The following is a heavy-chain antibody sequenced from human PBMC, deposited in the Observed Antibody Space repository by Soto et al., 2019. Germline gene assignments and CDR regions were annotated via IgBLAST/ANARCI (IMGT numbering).Heavy chain of an antibody. CDR2: INHSGST. CDR1: GGSFSGYY. CDR3: AREGFSRGGGDGSPSV. J-gene: IGHJ4*02. D-gene: IGHD2-21*02. V-gene: IGHV4-34*01. Sequence: QVLLQQWGAGLLKPSETLSLTCAVYGGSFSGYYWSWIRQPPGKGLEWIGEINHSGSTNYNPSLKSRVTISVDTSKNQFSLKLSSVTAADTAVYYCAREGFSRGGGDGSPSVWGQGTLVTVSS.